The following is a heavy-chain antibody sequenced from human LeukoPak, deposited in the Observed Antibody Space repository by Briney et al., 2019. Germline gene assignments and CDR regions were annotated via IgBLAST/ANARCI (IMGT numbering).Heavy chain of an antibody. D-gene: IGHD3-9*01. CDR3: ARAYDILTGSDFDY. CDR2: INPNSGGT. CDR1: GYTFTGYY. J-gene: IGHJ4*02. V-gene: IGHV1-2*02. Sequence: GASVKVSCKASGYTFTGYYMHWVRQAPGQGLEWMGWINPNSGGTNYAQKFQGRVTMTRDTSISTAYMELSRLRSDDTAVYYCARAYDILTGSDFDYLGQGTLVTVSS.